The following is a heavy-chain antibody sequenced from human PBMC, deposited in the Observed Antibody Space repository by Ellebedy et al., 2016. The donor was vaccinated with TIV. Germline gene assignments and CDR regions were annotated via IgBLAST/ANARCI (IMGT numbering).Heavy chain of an antibody. Sequence: PGGSLRLSCAASGFTFSPYAMAWVRQAPGKGLEWVSGIVGSGAQKYADSVKGRFTISRDNSKRTVDLQMNSLRDDDTAVYFCAKDRTPGDGYWVFDNWGQGTLVTVSS. CDR3: AKDRTPGDGYWVFDN. CDR2: IVGSGAQ. J-gene: IGHJ4*02. V-gene: IGHV3-23*01. D-gene: IGHD5-18*01. CDR1: GFTFSPYA.